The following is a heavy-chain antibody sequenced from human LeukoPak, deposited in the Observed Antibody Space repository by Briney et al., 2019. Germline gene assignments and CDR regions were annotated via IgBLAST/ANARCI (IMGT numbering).Heavy chain of an antibody. D-gene: IGHD3-10*01. CDR3: ARDYYGSGSYPSPPSSHL. V-gene: IGHV1-69*04. CDR2: IIPILGIA. CDR1: GGTFSSYA. J-gene: IGHJ2*01. Sequence: SVKVSCKASGGTFSSYAICWVRQARGQGLEWMGRIIPILGIANYAQKFQGRVTVTADKSTSTAYMELSSLRSEDTAVYYCARDYYGSGSYPSPPSSHLWGRGTLVTVSS.